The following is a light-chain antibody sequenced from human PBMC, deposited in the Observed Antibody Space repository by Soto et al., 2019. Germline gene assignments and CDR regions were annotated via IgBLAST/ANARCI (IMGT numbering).Light chain of an antibody. CDR1: QGINSY. CDR2: GAS. J-gene: IGKJ4*01. V-gene: IGKV1-16*01. CDR3: QQYIYFPLT. Sequence: DIQMTQSPSSLSASVGDRVTITCRASQGINSYLAWFQQKPGKPPTSLIYGASILQSGVPSRFSGSGSGTDFTLTISNLQAEDFATYFCQQYIYFPLTFGGGTKVEI.